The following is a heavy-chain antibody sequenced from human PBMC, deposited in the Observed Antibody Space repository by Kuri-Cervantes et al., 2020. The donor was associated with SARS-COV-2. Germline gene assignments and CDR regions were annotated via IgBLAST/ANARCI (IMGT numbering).Heavy chain of an antibody. J-gene: IGHJ4*02. CDR1: GYSISSGYY. D-gene: IGHD6-19*01. Sequence: GSLRLSCAVSGYSISSGYYWGWIRQPPGKGLEWIGSIYHSGSTHYKPSLKSRVTLSVDTSKNQFSLKLSSVTAADTAVYYCARHSRLVDFDYWGQGTLVTVS. CDR2: IYHSGST. CDR3: ARHSRLVDFDY. V-gene: IGHV4-38-2*01.